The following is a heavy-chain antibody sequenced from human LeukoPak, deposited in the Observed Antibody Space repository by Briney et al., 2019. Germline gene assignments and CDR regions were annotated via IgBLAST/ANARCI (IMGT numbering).Heavy chain of an antibody. Sequence: QPGGSLRLSCAASGFTFSSYWMTWVRQAPGKGLEWVANIKPDGSEKYYVDSVRGRFTISRDNAKNSLYLQMNSLRAEDTAVYYCARAVGATMLDYWGQGTLVTVSS. V-gene: IGHV3-7*03. CDR1: GFTFSSYW. D-gene: IGHD5-12*01. J-gene: IGHJ4*02. CDR3: ARAVGATMLDY. CDR2: IKPDGSEK.